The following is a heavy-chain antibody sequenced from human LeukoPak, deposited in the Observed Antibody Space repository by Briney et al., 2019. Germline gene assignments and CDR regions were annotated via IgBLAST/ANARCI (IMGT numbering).Heavy chain of an antibody. Sequence: PGGSLRLSCAASGFTFSSYSMNWVRQAPGKGLEWVSSISSSSSYIYYADSVKGRFTISRDNAKNSLYLQMNSLRAEDTAVYYCARDHVAYRYVAGTGSFDYWGQGTLVTVSS. V-gene: IGHV3-21*01. J-gene: IGHJ4*02. CDR3: ARDHVAYRYVAGTGSFDY. CDR1: GFTFSSYS. CDR2: ISSSSSYI. D-gene: IGHD3-16*02.